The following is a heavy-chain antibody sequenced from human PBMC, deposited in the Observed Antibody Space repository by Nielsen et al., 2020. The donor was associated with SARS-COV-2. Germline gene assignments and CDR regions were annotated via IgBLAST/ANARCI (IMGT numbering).Heavy chain of an antibody. D-gene: IGHD4-17*01. J-gene: IGHJ4*02. CDR2: IYDSGST. V-gene: IGHV4-59*01. CDR1: GGSISSFY. CDR3: ARTRVTRMITTVTKVYYFDY. Sequence: SETLSLTCTVSGGSISSFYWSWIRQPPGKGLEWIGYIYDSGSTNYNPSLKSRVTISVDTSKNQFSLKLSSVTAADTAVYYCARTRVTRMITTVTKVYYFDYWGQGTLVTVSS.